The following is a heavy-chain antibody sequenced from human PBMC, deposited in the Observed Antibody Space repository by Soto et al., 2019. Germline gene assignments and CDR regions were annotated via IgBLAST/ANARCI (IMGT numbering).Heavy chain of an antibody. V-gene: IGHV4-59*01. J-gene: IGHJ3*02. CDR1: GGSISSYY. CDR2: IYYSGST. Sequence: SETLSLTCTVSGGSISSYYWSWIRQPPGKGLEWIGYIYYSGSTNYNPSLKSRVTISVDTSKNQFSLKLSSVTAADTAVYYCAKKAGFQSFFFNMWGQGKRVAFSS. D-gene: IGHD3-10*01. CDR3: AKKAGFQSFFFNM.